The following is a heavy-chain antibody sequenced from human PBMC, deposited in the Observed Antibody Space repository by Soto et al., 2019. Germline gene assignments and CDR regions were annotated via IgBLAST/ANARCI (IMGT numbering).Heavy chain of an antibody. CDR1: GFTFSSYS. CDR3: ASEMATDYYYYYGMDV. Sequence: GGSLRLSCAASGFTFSSYSMNWVRQAPGKGLEWVSYISSGSSTIYYADSVKGRFTISRDNAKNSLYLQMNSLRDEDTAVYYCASEMATDYYYYYGMDVWGQGTTVTVSS. CDR2: ISSGSSTI. V-gene: IGHV3-48*02. J-gene: IGHJ6*02. D-gene: IGHD5-12*01.